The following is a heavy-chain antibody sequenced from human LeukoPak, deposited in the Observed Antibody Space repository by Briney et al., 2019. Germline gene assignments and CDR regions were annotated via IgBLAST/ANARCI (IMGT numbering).Heavy chain of an antibody. CDR3: ARLTSLVDY. CDR2: IGSSAKTK. CDR1: GFTFSGYE. V-gene: IGHV3-48*03. Sequence: GGSLRLSCAGSGFTFSGYEMNWVRQAPGKGLEWVSYIGSSAKTKFYADSVKGRFTISRDNAKNSLYLQMNSLRAEDTAVYYCARLTSLVDYWGQGTLVTVSS. D-gene: IGHD1-14*01. J-gene: IGHJ4*02.